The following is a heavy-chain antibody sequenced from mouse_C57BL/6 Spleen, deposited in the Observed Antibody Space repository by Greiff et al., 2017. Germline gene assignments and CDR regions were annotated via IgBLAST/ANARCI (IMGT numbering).Heavy chain of an antibody. J-gene: IGHJ2*01. D-gene: IGHD1-1*01. CDR2: INPNNGGT. V-gene: IGHV1-26*01. CDR1: GYTFTDYY. CDR3: ARGGITTVVATSGYYFDY. Sequence: EVQLQQSGPELVKPGASVKISCKASGYTFTDYYMNWVKQSHGKSLEWIGDINPNNGGTSYNQKFKGKATLTVDKSSSTAYMELRSLTSEDSAVYYCARGGITTVVATSGYYFDYWGQGTTLTVSS.